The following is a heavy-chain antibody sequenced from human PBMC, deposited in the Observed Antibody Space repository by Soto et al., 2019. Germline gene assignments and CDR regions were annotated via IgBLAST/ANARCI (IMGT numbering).Heavy chain of an antibody. V-gene: IGHV3-53*01. CDR2: LYKNGTT. CDR3: AIDIRLSRASPLIPHYYGLDV. D-gene: IGHD2-2*02. J-gene: IGHJ6*02. Sequence: EVQLVESGGGLIQPGGSLSLSCAASGFTVSDNYMSWIRPAPRKGLEWVSVLYKNGTTYYADPVKGRFTISRDSSKNTLYLQMNSLRADDTAVYYCAIDIRLSRASPLIPHYYGLDVWGPGTTVTVSS. CDR1: GFTVSDNY.